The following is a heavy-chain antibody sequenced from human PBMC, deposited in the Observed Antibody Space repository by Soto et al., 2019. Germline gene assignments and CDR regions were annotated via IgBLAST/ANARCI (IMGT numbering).Heavy chain of an antibody. Sequence: QVQLVESGGGVVQPGRSLRLSCAASGFTFSSYGMHWVRQAPGKGLEWVAVISYDGSNKYYADSVKGRFTISRDNSKNTLYLQMNSLRAEDTAVYSCAKLGGVIVTLPNEAFEIWGQGTMVTVSS. V-gene: IGHV3-30*18. CDR3: AKLGGVIVTLPNEAFEI. J-gene: IGHJ3*02. CDR1: GFTFSSYG. CDR2: ISYDGSNK. D-gene: IGHD3-16*02.